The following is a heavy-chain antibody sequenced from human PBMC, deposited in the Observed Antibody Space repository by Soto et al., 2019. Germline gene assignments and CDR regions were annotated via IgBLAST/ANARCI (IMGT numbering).Heavy chain of an antibody. CDR2: ISASGDIT. V-gene: IGHV3-23*01. Sequence: GVSLRLSWAAAGVTCSSDAGHCVHQTPGKGLEWVSGISASGDITYYADSVKGRFTISRDNSKNTLFPQLNSLRAEDTAVYYCAKSPRSGYEPPWDYWGQGTQVTVSS. D-gene: IGHD5-12*01. CDR3: AKSPRSGYEPPWDY. CDR1: GVTCSSDA. J-gene: IGHJ4*02.